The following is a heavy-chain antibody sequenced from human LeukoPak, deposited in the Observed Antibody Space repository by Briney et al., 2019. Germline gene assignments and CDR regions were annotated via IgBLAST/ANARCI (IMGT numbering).Heavy chain of an antibody. V-gene: IGHV3-30*18. D-gene: IGHD6-13*01. J-gene: IGHJ4*02. Sequence: QTVRCLRLSCAASGFTFSSDGMHGGPQAPGKGLERVAVISYDVSNKYYADPVKGRSPISRDNSKNTLYLQMNSLRAEGTAVYYCAKDAGRAYSRSWFYYWGEGTLVTVSS. CDR3: AKDAGRAYSRSWFYY. CDR1: GFTFSSDG. CDR2: ISYDVSNK.